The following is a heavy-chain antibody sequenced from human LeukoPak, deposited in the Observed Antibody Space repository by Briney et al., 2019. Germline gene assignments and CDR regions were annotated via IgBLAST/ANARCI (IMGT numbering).Heavy chain of an antibody. V-gene: IGHV3-21*01. CDR3: ARRTAAGPFDY. CDR1: GFAFRSYV. CDR2: ISASGSDV. D-gene: IGHD6-13*01. J-gene: IGHJ4*02. Sequence: PGGSLRLSCAASGFAFRSYVVNCVRQAPGKGLEWVSSISASGSDVNYADSVTGRFTVSRDNAKSSLYLEMNSLRAEDTAVYYCARRTAAGPFDYWGQGTLVTVSS.